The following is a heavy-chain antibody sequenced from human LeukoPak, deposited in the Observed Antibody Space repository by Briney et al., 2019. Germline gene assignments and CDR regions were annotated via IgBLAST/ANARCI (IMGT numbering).Heavy chain of an antibody. J-gene: IGHJ4*02. CDR2: TSSSSYI. D-gene: IGHD2-15*01. CDR1: GFTFSSYS. Sequence: GGSLRLSCAASGFTFSSYSMNWVRQAPGKGLEWVSSTSSSSYIYYADSVKGRFTISRDNAKNSLYLQMNSLRAEDTAVYYCASFGYCSGGSCFDYWGQGTLVTVSS. CDR3: ASFGYCSGGSCFDY. V-gene: IGHV3-21*01.